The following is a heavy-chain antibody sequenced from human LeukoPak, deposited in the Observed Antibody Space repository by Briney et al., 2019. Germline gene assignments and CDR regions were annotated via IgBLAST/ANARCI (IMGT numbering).Heavy chain of an antibody. J-gene: IGHJ3*02. CDR3: ARGYYDFWSGYYTHAFDI. CDR1: GFTFSSYA. Sequence: GGSLRLSCAASGFTFSSYAMSWVRQAPGKGLEWVSAISGSGGSTYYADSVKGRFTISRDNAKNSLYLQMNSLRAEDTAVYYCARGYYDFWSGYYTHAFDIWGQGTMVTVSS. D-gene: IGHD3-3*01. CDR2: ISGSGGST. V-gene: IGHV3-23*01.